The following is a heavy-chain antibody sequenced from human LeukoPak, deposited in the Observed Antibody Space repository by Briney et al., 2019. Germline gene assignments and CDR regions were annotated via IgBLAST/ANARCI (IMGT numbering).Heavy chain of an antibody. CDR3: ARGVTRYCSSTSCYYFDF. J-gene: IGHJ4*02. Sequence: GGSLRLSCAASGFTFSNYGMHWVRQAPGKGLEWVAVIWYDGSNRYYADSVKGRFTISRDNSKNTLYLQMNSLRAEDTAVYYRARGVTRYCSSTSCYYFDFWGQGTLVTVSS. CDR2: IWYDGSNR. CDR1: GFTFSNYG. V-gene: IGHV3-33*01. D-gene: IGHD2-2*01.